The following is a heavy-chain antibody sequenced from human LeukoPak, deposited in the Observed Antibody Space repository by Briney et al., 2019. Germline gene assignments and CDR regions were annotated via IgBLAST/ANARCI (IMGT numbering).Heavy chain of an antibody. CDR2: IWYDGSNK. CDR1: GFTFSSYG. J-gene: IGHJ4*02. Sequence: GGSLRLPCAASGFTFSSYGMHWVRQAPGKGLEWVAVIWYDGSNKYYADSVKGRFTISRDNSKNTLYLQMNSLRAEDTAVYYCASTSGWYEPIDYWGQGTLVTVSS. CDR3: ASTSGWYEPIDY. V-gene: IGHV3-33*01. D-gene: IGHD6-19*01.